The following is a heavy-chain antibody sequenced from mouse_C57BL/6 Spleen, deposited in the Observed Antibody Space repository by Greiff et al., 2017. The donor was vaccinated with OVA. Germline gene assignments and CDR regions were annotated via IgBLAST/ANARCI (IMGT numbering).Heavy chain of an antibody. CDR1: GYAFSSSW. CDR2: IYPGDGDP. Sequence: QVQLQQSGPELVKPGASVKISCKASGYAFSSSWMNWVKQRPGTGLEWIGRIYPGDGDPNYNGKFKGKATLTADNSSSTAYMQLSSLTSEDSAVYFCASPIYDGYYFDYWGQGTTLTVSS. V-gene: IGHV1-82*01. J-gene: IGHJ2*01. CDR3: ASPIYDGYYFDY. D-gene: IGHD2-3*01.